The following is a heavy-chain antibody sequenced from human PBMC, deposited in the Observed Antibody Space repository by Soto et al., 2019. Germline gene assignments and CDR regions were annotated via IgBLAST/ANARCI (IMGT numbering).Heavy chain of an antibody. J-gene: IGHJ4*02. D-gene: IGHD6-19*01. CDR3: AKNIAVAGTVDY. CDR2: ISGSGGST. Sequence: GGSLRLSCAASGFTFSSYAMSWVRQAPGKGLEWVSAISGSGGSTYYADSVRGRFTISRDNSKNTLYLQMNSLRAEDTAVYYCAKNIAVAGTVDYWGQGTLVTVSS. CDR1: GFTFSSYA. V-gene: IGHV3-23*01.